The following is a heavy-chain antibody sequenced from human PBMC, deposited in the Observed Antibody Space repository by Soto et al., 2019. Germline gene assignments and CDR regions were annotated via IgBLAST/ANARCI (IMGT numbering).Heavy chain of an antibody. CDR1: GFSFSSHN. J-gene: IGHJ4*02. D-gene: IGHD3-16*02. CDR2: ISTSGSSI. V-gene: IGHV3-48*03. Sequence: SLRLSCAASGFSFSSHNMNWVRQAPGKGLEWISYISTSGSSIYYADSVKGRFTISRENAENSVHLQMDSLSVEDTAVYYCAREGDYVWGSYLDYWGQGILVTVSS. CDR3: AREGDYVWGSYLDY.